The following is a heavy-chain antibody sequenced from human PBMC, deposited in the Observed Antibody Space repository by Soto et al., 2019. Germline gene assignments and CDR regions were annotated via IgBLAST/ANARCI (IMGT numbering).Heavy chain of an antibody. V-gene: IGHV1-3*05. CDR1: GYTFTSYA. J-gene: IGHJ6*02. Sequence: QVQLVQSGAEEKKPGASVKVSCKASGYTFTSYAMHWVRQAPGQRLEWMGWINAGNGNTKYSQKFQGRVTITRDTXXKXDXXQRSRLRSEDTAADYCAWGGQIGAASTYYYYRMDVWGQGTTVTLSS. CDR3: AWGGQIGAASTYYYYRMDV. D-gene: IGHD6-13*01. CDR2: INAGNGNT.